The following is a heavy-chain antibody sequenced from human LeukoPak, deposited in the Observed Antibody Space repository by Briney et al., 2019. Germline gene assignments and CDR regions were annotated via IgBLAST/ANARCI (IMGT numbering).Heavy chain of an antibody. CDR3: AKVGYGNYFRFDY. V-gene: IGHV3-23*01. D-gene: IGHD4-11*01. Sequence: GGSLRLSCAASGFAFSNYAMSWVRQAPGKGLEWVSGISTSGGSTYYADSVKGRFTISRDTSKNTLYLQMNSLRGEDTAVYYCAKVGYGNYFRFDYWGQGTLVTVSS. CDR2: ISTSGGST. CDR1: GFAFSNYA. J-gene: IGHJ4*02.